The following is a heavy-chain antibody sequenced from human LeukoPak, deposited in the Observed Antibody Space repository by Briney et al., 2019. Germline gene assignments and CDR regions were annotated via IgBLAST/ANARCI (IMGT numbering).Heavy chain of an antibody. CDR2: IYYSGST. CDR1: GDSISSYY. J-gene: IGHJ4*02. Sequence: SETLSLTCSVSGDSISSYYWSWIRRPPGKGLEWIGYIYYSGSTNYNPSLKSRVTISVDTSKNQFSLKLSSVTAADTAVYYCAYYDSSGFLDYWGQGTLVTVSS. D-gene: IGHD3-22*01. V-gene: IGHV4-59*01. CDR3: AYYDSSGFLDY.